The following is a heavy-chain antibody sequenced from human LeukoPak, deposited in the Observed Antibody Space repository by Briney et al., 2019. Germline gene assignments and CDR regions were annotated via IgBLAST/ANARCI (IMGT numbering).Heavy chain of an antibody. CDR3: AKDDGSATMGFDS. J-gene: IGHJ5*01. V-gene: IGHV1-69*05. D-gene: IGHD1-26*01. Sequence: GASVKVSCNASGVTFSSYAFSWVRQAPGQGLEWMGWIIPIFGTTNYAQQVQGRVTITTDEATNTAYLDLSSLRAEDTAVYYCAKDDGSATMGFDSWGEETLVAVSS. CDR1: GVTFSSYA. CDR2: IIPIFGTT.